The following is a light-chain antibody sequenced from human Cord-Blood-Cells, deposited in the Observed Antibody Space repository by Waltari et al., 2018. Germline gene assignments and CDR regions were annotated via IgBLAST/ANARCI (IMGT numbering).Light chain of an antibody. Sequence: DIVMPQSASSLAVSLGERATINFKSSQSVLYSSNNKNYLAWYQQKPGQPPKLLIYWASTRESGVPDRFSGSGSGTDFTLTISSLQAEDVAVYYCQQYYSTPLTFGGGTKVEIK. CDR2: WAS. J-gene: IGKJ4*01. CDR3: QQYYSTPLT. CDR1: QSVLYSSNNKNY. V-gene: IGKV4-1*01.